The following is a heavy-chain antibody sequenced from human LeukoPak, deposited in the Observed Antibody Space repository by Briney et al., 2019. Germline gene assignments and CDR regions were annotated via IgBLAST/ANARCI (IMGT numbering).Heavy chain of an antibody. CDR1: GGSISSSSYY. J-gene: IGHJ4*02. D-gene: IGHD3-10*01. V-gene: IGHV4-39*01. CDR3: ASRGRYGATYFDY. CDR2: IYYSGST. Sequence: SETLSLTCTVSGGSISSSSYYWGWIRQPPGKGLEWIGSIYYSGSTYYNPSLKSPVTISVDTSKNQFSLKLSSVTAADTAVYYCASRGRYGATYFDYWGQGTLVTVSS.